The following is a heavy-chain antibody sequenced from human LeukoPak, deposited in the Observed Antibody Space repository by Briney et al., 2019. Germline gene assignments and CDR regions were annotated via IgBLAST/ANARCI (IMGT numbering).Heavy chain of an antibody. Sequence: GGSLRLSCEASGFTFSNYGMNWVRQAPGKGLEWVSLISADGGSTFSADSVKGRFSISRDNSKNSLYLQMNSLRSEDTAMYYCAKESGKFDYWGQGTLVAVS. V-gene: IGHV3-43*02. J-gene: IGHJ4*02. CDR2: ISADGGST. CDR1: GFTFSNYG. CDR3: AKESGKFDY.